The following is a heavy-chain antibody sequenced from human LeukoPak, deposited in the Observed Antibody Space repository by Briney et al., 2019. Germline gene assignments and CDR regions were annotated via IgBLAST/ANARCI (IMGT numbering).Heavy chain of an antibody. Sequence: ASVKVSCKASGYTSTSYGISWVRQAPGQGLEWMGWISAYSGNTNYAQNLQGRVTMTTDTSTSTAYMELRSLRSDDTAVYYCARDGDCSGGSCYYYGMDVWGQGTTVTVSS. CDR1: GYTSTSYG. CDR3: ARDGDCSGGSCYYYGMDV. V-gene: IGHV1-18*01. CDR2: ISAYSGNT. D-gene: IGHD2-15*01. J-gene: IGHJ6*02.